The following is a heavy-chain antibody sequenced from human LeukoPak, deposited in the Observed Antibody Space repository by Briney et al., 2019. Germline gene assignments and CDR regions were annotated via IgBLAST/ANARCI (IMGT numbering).Heavy chain of an antibody. CDR1: GFTFSSYT. J-gene: IGHJ4*02. V-gene: IGHV3-23*01. CDR2: LSFGGGTI. CDR3: AKEVVPGTSRSFDY. D-gene: IGHD2-2*01. Sequence: PGGSLRLSCAASGFTFSSYTMAWVRQAPEKGLECVSSLSFGGGTIYYADSVKGRFTISRDTSKNTLYLQMNSLRAEDTAIYYCAKEVVPGTSRSFDYWGQGTLVTVSS.